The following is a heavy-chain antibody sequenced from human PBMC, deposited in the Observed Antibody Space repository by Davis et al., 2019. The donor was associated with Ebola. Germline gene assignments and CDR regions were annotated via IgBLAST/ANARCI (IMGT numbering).Heavy chain of an antibody. V-gene: IGHV1-69*13. CDR3: ARVRTGYYYDSSDSPSWFDP. D-gene: IGHD3-22*01. CDR1: GGTFSSFA. CDR2: IIPMFRSP. J-gene: IGHJ5*02. Sequence: SVKVSCKASGGTFSSFAISWVRQAPGQGLEWMGGIIPMFRSPNYAQKFQGRVTITADESTRTAYMELSSLKSEDTAVYYCARVRTGYYYDSSDSPSWFDPWGQGTRVTVSS.